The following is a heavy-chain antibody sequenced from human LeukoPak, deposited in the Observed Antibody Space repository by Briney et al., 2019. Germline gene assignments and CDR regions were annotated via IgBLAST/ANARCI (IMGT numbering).Heavy chain of an antibody. V-gene: IGHV3-30*18. CDR1: GFTFSSYG. CDR2: ISYDGSNK. D-gene: IGHD5-18*01. J-gene: IGHJ4*02. CDR3: AKDRGKGDTARFDY. Sequence: PGGSLRLSCAATGFTFSSYGMHWVRQAPGKGLEWVAVISYDGSNKYYADSVKGRFTISRDNSKNTLYLQMNSLRAEDTAVYYCAKDRGKGDTARFDYWGQGTLVTVSS.